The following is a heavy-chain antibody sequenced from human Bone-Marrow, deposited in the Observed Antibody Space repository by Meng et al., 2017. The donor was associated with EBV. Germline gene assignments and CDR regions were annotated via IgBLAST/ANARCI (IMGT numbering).Heavy chain of an antibody. D-gene: IGHD2-15*01. CDR2: IYWDDDK. V-gene: IGHV2-5*02. CDR1: GFSLSTSGVG. Sequence: IPLKESRPTLVQPTQTRTLTCTFSGFSLSTSGVGVGWIRQPPGKALEWLALIYWDDDKRYSPSLKSRLTITKDTSKNQVVLIMTNMDPVDTATYYCAHRRLGYCSGGSCYSTGWFDPWGQGTLVTVSS. CDR3: AHRRLGYCSGGSCYSTGWFDP. J-gene: IGHJ5*02.